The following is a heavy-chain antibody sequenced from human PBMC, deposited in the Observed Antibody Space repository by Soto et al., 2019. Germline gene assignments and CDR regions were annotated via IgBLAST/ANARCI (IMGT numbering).Heavy chain of an antibody. Sequence: PVGSLRLSCSVSGFSFRSYTMHWVRQAPEKGLEYVSSIDTNGGSTYYADSVKGRFTISRDNSKNTLYLQMSSLRVEDTAVYYCVKDRYVDYWGQGALVNVSS. CDR2: IDTNGGST. V-gene: IGHV3-64D*06. CDR3: VKDRYVDY. J-gene: IGHJ4*02. CDR1: GFSFRSYT.